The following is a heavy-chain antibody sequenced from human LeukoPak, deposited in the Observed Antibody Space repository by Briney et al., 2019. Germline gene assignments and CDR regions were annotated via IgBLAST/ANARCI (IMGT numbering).Heavy chain of an antibody. J-gene: IGHJ4*02. CDR1: GFIVSSNY. V-gene: IGHV3-53*01. CDR2: IYSGSNT. Sequence: TEGSLRLFCAASGFIVSSNYMGWVRQAPGKGLEYVSVIYSGSNTYYGGSVKGRFTISRDNSKNTIYLQMNSLRAEDTAVFYCARLVATTGRLYFDDWGQGNLVTVS. CDR3: ARLVATTGRLYFDD. D-gene: IGHD1-1*01.